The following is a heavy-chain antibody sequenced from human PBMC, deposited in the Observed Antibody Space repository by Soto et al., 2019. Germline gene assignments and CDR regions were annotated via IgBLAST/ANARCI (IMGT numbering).Heavy chain of an antibody. CDR3: ATHGATTMARGAMKHYYYVMDV. D-gene: IGHD3-10*01. CDR1: GGIFSSFT. Sequence: SVKVSCKASGGIFSSFTISWVRQAPGQGLEWLGGIIPIFDTPTYAQNFQGRVTITADESTNTVYMELSSLRSEDTAVYYCATHGATTMARGAMKHYYYVMDVWGQRTTVTVSS. J-gene: IGHJ6*02. V-gene: IGHV1-69*13. CDR2: IIPIFDTP.